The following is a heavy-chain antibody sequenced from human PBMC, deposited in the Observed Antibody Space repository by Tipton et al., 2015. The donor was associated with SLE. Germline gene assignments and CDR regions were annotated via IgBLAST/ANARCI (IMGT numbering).Heavy chain of an antibody. D-gene: IGHD6-13*01. CDR2: ISDSGST. Sequence: LRLSCSVSDGSISSFYWSWIRQPPGKGLEWIGYISDSGSTNYNPSLRSRVAISVDTSKNQFSLRLDSMTSADTAVYYCARGGIPPYYYYMDVWGKGTTVTVSS. CDR1: DGSISSFY. V-gene: IGHV4-59*01. J-gene: IGHJ6*03. CDR3: ARGGIPPYYYYMDV.